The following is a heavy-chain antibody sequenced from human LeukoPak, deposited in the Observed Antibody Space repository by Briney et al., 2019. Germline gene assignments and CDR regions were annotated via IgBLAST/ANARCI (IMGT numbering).Heavy chain of an antibody. V-gene: IGHV3-30-3*01. CDR3: ARELRRVPTLFDS. J-gene: IGHJ4*02. Sequence: GRSLRLSCAASGFTFDSYAMHWVRQAPGKGLEWVALISYDGTNKYYAVSVKGRFSISRDNSKNTLYLQMSSLRAEDTAVYFCARELRRVPTLFDSWGQGTLVTVSS. D-gene: IGHD5-12*01. CDR2: ISYDGTNK. CDR1: GFTFDSYA.